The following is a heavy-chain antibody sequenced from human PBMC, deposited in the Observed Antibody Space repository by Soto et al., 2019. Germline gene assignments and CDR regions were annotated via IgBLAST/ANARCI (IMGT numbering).Heavy chain of an antibody. J-gene: IGHJ2*01. CDR2: IGTAGDT. CDR1: GFTFSSYD. Sequence: EVQLVESGGGLVQPGGSLRLSCAASGFTFSSYDMHWVRQATGKGLEWVSAIGTAGDTYYPGSVKGRFTISRENAKNSLYLQMNRLRAGDTVVYYCARAVTLPGLPWYFDLWGRGTLVTVSS. D-gene: IGHD4-17*01. V-gene: IGHV3-13*01. CDR3: ARAVTLPGLPWYFDL.